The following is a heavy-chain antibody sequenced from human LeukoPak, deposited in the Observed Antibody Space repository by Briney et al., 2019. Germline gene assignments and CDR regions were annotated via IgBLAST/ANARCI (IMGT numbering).Heavy chain of an antibody. CDR2: IYHSGST. CDR3: ASDFNTAFNAFDI. Sequence: SETLSLTCAVSGGSIRSGGYSWSWLRQPPGQGLEWIGYIYHSGSTYYNPSLKSRVTISVDRSKNQFSLKLSSVTAADTAVYYCASDFNTAFNAFDIWGQGTMVTVSS. V-gene: IGHV4-30-2*01. D-gene: IGHD5-18*01. CDR1: GGSIRSGGYS. J-gene: IGHJ3*02.